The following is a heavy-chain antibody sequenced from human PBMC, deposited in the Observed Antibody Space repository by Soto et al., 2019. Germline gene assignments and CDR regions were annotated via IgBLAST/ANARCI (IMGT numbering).Heavy chain of an antibody. Sequence: QVQLVESGGGVVQPGRSLRLSCAASGFTFSSYAMHWVRQAPGKGLEWVAVISYDGSNKYYADSVKGRFTISRDNSKNTLYLQMNSLRAEDTAVYYCARARMHYDFFDPIDYGGQGTLVTVSS. D-gene: IGHD3-3*01. V-gene: IGHV3-30-3*01. CDR1: GFTFSSYA. J-gene: IGHJ4*02. CDR3: ARARMHYDFFDPIDY. CDR2: ISYDGSNK.